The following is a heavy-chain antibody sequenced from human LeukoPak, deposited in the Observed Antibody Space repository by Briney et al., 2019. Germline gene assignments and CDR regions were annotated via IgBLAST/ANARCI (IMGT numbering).Heavy chain of an antibody. CDR3: ARLRDYYYYGMDV. V-gene: IGHV5-51*01. Sequence: GESLKISCEGSGYSFTSYWIGWVRQMPGKGLEWMGIIYPGDSDTRYSPSFQGQVTISADKSISTAYLQWSSLKASDTAMYYCARLRDYYYYGMDVWGQGTTVTVSS. J-gene: IGHJ6*02. CDR1: GYSFTSYW. CDR2: IYPGDSDT.